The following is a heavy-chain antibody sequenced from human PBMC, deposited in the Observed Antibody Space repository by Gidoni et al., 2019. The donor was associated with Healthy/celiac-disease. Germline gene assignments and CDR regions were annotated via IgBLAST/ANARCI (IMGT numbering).Heavy chain of an antibody. CDR3: ARHEFCSSTSCYRGRGFDY. J-gene: IGHJ4*02. V-gene: IGHV4-39*01. CDR1: GGSISSSSYY. Sequence: QLQLQESGPGLVKPSETLSLTCTVSGGSISSSSYYWGWIRQPPGKGLEWIGSIYYSGSTYYNPSLKSRVTISVDTSKNQFSLKLSSVTAADTAVYYCARHEFCSSTSCYRGRGFDYWGQGTLVTVSS. D-gene: IGHD2-2*02. CDR2: IYYSGST.